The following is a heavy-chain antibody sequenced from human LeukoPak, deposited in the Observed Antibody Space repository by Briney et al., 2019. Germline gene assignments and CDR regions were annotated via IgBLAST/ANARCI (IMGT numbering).Heavy chain of an antibody. V-gene: IGHV3-23*01. CDR1: GFTFSSYA. D-gene: IGHD3-10*01. CDR3: ARGMYGSGSYFLGDY. Sequence: GGSLRLSCAASGFTFSSYAMSWVRQAPGKGLEWVSAISGSGGSTYYADSVKGRFTISRDNSKNTLYLQMNSLRAEDTAVYYCARGMYGSGSYFLGDYWGQGTLVTVSS. CDR2: ISGSGGST. J-gene: IGHJ4*02.